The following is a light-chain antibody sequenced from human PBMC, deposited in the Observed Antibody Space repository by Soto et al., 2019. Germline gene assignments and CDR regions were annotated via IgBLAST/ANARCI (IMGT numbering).Light chain of an antibody. J-gene: IGKJ2*01. CDR1: QTASSSH. Sequence: EIVLTQSPGALSLSPVERATLSCRASQTASSSHLAWYQQKPGQAPRLLIYDASSRATGISDRFSGSGSGTDFTLTISRLEPEDFAVYYCQQYGRSPYTFGQGTKVEIK. CDR2: DAS. V-gene: IGKV3-20*01. CDR3: QQYGRSPYT.